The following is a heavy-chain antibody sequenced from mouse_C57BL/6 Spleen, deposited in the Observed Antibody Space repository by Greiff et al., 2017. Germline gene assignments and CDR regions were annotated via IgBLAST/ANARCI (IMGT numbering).Heavy chain of an antibody. D-gene: IGHD2-4*01. CDR1: GYTFTSYG. Sequence: VQLQQSGAELARPGASVKLSCKASGYTFTSYGISWVKQRTGQGLEWIGEIYPRSGNTYYNEKFKGKATLTADKSSSTAYMELRSLTSEDSAVYFCAREGLGLRRFAYWGQGTLVTVSA. CDR3: AREGLGLRRFAY. CDR2: IYPRSGNT. V-gene: IGHV1-81*01. J-gene: IGHJ3*01.